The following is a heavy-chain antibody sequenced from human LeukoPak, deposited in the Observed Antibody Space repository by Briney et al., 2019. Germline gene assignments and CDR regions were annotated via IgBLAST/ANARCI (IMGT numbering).Heavy chain of an antibody. J-gene: IGHJ4*02. Sequence: GGSLRLSCAASGFTFSSYAMSWVRQAPGKGLEWVSAISGSGGSTYYADSVKGRFTISGDNSKNTLYLQMNSLRAEDTAVYYCAKDRDDFWSGSYYFDYWGQGTLVTVSS. CDR2: ISGSGGST. CDR1: GFTFSSYA. CDR3: AKDRDDFWSGSYYFDY. D-gene: IGHD3-3*01. V-gene: IGHV3-23*01.